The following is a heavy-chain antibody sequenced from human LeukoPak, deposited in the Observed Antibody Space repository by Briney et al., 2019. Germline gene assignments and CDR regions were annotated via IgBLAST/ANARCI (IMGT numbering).Heavy chain of an antibody. J-gene: IGHJ4*02. CDR3: ARVTSGSSYRPFDY. CDR2: FIHSGST. D-gene: IGHD3-10*01. Sequence: SETLSLPCAVYGGSFSGYYWSWIRQPPGKGLQWIGEFIHSGSTNYNPSLKSRVTISVDTSKNQFSLKLSSVTPADTAVYYCARVTSGSSYRPFDYWGQGTLVTVSS. V-gene: IGHV4-34*12. CDR1: GGSFSGYY.